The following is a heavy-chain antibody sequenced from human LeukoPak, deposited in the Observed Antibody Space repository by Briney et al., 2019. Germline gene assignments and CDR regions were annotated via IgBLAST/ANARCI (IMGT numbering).Heavy chain of an antibody. CDR1: GYTFTGYY. Sequence: ASVKVSCKASGYTFTGYYMRWVRQAPGQGLEWMGWINPNSGGTNYAQKFQGRVTMTRDTSISTAYMELSRLRSDDAAVYYCARDAPYYDFWSGYYSRNYFDYWGQGTLVTVSS. V-gene: IGHV1-2*02. CDR3: ARDAPYYDFWSGYYSRNYFDY. CDR2: INPNSGGT. J-gene: IGHJ4*02. D-gene: IGHD3-3*01.